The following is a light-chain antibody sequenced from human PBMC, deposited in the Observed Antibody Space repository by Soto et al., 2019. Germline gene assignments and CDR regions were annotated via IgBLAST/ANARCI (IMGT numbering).Light chain of an antibody. CDR1: QSISSW. V-gene: IGKV1-5*03. J-gene: IGKJ2*01. Sequence: DIQMTQSPSTLYASVGDRVNITCRASQSISSWLAWYQQKQGKAPKLLIYKASSLRSGVPSRFSGRGSGTEFTLTISSLQPDDFATYYCQQYNSYSYTFGQGTKLEIK. CDR2: KAS. CDR3: QQYNSYSYT.